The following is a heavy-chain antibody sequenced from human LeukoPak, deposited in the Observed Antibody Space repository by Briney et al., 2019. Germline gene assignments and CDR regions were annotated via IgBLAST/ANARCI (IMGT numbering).Heavy chain of an antibody. CDR2: INPNSGGT. CDR3: ARDRRDFDTSGDFDY. J-gene: IGHJ4*02. V-gene: IGHV1-2*02. Sequence: ASVKVSCKASGYTFTGYYMHWVRQAPGQGLEWMGWINPNSGGTNYAQKFQGRVTMTRDTSISTAYMELSRLRSDDTAVYYCARDRRDFDTSGDFDYWGQGTLVTVSS. D-gene: IGHD3-22*01. CDR1: GYTFTGYY.